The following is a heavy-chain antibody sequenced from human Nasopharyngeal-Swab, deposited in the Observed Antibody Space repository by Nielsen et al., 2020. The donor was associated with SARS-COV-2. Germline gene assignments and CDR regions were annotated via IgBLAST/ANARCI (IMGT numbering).Heavy chain of an antibody. CDR2: ISGSGGST. V-gene: IGHV3-23*01. J-gene: IGHJ4*02. D-gene: IGHD2/OR15-2a*01. Sequence: GESLKISCAASGFTFSSYAMSWVRQAPGKGLEWVSAISGSGGSTYYADSVKGRFTISRDNSKNTLYLQMNSLRAEDTAVYYCAKAIIAWFPGYYFDYWGQGTLVTVSS. CDR3: AKAIIAWFPGYYFDY. CDR1: GFTFSSYA.